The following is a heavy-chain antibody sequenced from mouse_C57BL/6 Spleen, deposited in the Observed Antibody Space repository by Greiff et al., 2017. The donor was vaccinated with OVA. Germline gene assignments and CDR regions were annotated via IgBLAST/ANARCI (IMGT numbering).Heavy chain of an antibody. Sequence: EVKLEESGGGLVQPKGSLKLSCAASGFSFNTYAMNWVRQAPGKGLEWVARIRSKSNNYATYYADSVKDRFTISRDDSESMLYLQMNNLKTEDTAMYYCVRRGEKDYFDYWGQGTTLTVSS. J-gene: IGHJ2*01. CDR3: VRRGEKDYFDY. CDR2: IRSKSNNYAT. CDR1: GFSFNTYA. V-gene: IGHV10-1*01.